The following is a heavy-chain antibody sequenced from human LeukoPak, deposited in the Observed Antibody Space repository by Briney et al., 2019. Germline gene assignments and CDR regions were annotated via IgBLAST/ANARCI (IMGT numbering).Heavy chain of an antibody. CDR2: IYYSGST. V-gene: IGHV4-39*01. CDR3: ARHGPGWSRPNVNWFDP. D-gene: IGHD3-16*01. J-gene: IGHJ5*02. Sequence: SETLSLTCTVSGGSISSTIYYWGWIRQPPGKGLEWIGSIYYSGSTYYIPSLKSRVTISVDTSKNQFSLKLSSVTAVDTAAYYCARHGPGWSRPNVNWFDPWGQGTLVTISS. CDR1: GGSISSTIYY.